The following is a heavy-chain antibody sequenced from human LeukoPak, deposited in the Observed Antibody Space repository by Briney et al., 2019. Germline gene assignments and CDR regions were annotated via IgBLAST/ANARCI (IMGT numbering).Heavy chain of an antibody. Sequence: GASVKVSCKASGYTFTGYYIHWVRQAPGQGLEWMGWISAYNDNTNYAQKLQGRVTMTTDTSTSTAYMELRSLRSDDTAVYYCARLGYCSSLSCPRGRRDAFDVWGQGTMVTVSS. CDR2: ISAYNDNT. D-gene: IGHD2-2*01. J-gene: IGHJ3*01. CDR3: ARLGYCSSLSCPRGRRDAFDV. CDR1: GYTFTGYY. V-gene: IGHV1-18*04.